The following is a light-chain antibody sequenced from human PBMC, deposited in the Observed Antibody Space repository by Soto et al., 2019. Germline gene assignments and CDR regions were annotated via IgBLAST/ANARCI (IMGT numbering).Light chain of an antibody. J-gene: IGLJ1*01. Sequence: QSALTQPASVSGSRGQSITISCVGRNTDVGQDKSVSWYQQGPGKAPKRLIFEVTNRPSGVSSRFSGSRSGNTASLTISGLQPDDEGDYFCVSYTDTDTLVFGTGTKLTVL. CDR1: NTDVGQDKS. CDR2: EVT. V-gene: IGLV2-14*01. CDR3: VSYTDTDTLV.